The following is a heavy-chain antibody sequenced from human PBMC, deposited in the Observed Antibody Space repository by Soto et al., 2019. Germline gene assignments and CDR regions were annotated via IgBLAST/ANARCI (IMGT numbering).Heavy chain of an antibody. D-gene: IGHD1-26*01. Sequence: ASVKVSCKASGNTDTIYFIHWLRQAPGQGPEWLGWINSVSGGTNYAHNFLGRITMTRDRSTTTAFMELRGLRSDDTAVYYCARGGSYYALWGQGTLVTVSS. CDR2: INSVSGGT. CDR1: GNTDTIYF. V-gene: IGHV1-2*02. CDR3: ARGGSYYAL. J-gene: IGHJ4*02.